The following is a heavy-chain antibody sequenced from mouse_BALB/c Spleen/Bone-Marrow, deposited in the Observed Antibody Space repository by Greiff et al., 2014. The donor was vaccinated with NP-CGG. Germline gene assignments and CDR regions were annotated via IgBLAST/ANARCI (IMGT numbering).Heavy chain of an antibody. V-gene: IGHV3-8*02. CDR2: ISYSGST. CDR1: GDSITSGY. D-gene: IGHD1-1*01. Sequence: EVQLVESGPSLVKPSQTLSLTCSVTGDSITSGYWNWIRKFPGNKLEYMGYISYSGSTYYNPSLKSRISITRDTSKNQYYLQLNSVTTEDTATYYCAKDYYGSSYVAYWGQGTLVTVSA. CDR3: AKDYYGSSYVAY. J-gene: IGHJ3*01.